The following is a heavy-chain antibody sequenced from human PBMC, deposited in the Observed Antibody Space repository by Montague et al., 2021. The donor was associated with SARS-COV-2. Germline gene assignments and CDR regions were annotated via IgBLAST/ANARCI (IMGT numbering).Heavy chain of an antibody. CDR2: ISSSGSTI. CDR1: GFTFSSYE. V-gene: IGHV3-48*03. D-gene: IGHD3-22*01. CDR3: ARTYYYDSSGYSNWPYFDY. Sequence: SLRLSCAASGFTFSSYEMNWVRQAPGKGLEWVSYISSSGSTIYYADSVKGRFTISRDNAKNSLYLQMNSLRAEDTAVYYCARTYYYDSSGYSNWPYFDYWGQGTLVTVSS. J-gene: IGHJ4*02.